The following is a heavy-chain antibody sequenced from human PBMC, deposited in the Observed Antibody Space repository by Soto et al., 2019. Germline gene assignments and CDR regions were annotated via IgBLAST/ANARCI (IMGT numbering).Heavy chain of an antibody. D-gene: IGHD1-26*01. Sequence: QVQLQQSGPGLVKPSQTLSLTCAISGDSVSTNSVAWNWLRQSPSRGLEWLGRTYYRSKWSYDYAVSVKSRITINPDTSKNQFSLQLNSVITKDTAVYYCARGRHSGFDYWGQGTLVTVSS. J-gene: IGHJ4*02. CDR1: GDSVSTNSVA. CDR2: TYYRSKWSY. V-gene: IGHV6-1*01. CDR3: ARGRHSGFDY.